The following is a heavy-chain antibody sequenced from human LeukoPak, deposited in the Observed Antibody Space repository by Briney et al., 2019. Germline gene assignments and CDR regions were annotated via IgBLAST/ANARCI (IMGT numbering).Heavy chain of an antibody. CDR1: VFTFSSYG. D-gene: IGHD3-9*01. Sequence: PGRSLRLSCAASVFTFSSYGMHWVRQAPGKGREGVAVISYDGSNKYYADPVKGRFTISRDNSKNTLYLQMNSLRAENTAVYYCAKDRRVLRYFDWPQGTWGQGTLVTVSS. CDR3: AKDRRVLRYFDWPQGT. CDR2: ISYDGSNK. J-gene: IGHJ5*02. V-gene: IGHV3-30*18.